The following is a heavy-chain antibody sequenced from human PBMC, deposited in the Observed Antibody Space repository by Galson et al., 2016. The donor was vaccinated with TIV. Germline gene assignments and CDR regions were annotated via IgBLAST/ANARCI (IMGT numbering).Heavy chain of an antibody. Sequence: SETLSLTCGVSGDSISSGHYWGWVRQAPGKGLEWIGSIFHSGTTYHNPTLKSRVIFSVDTSKNQFSLQLKSVTAADTAVYYCARGQNCGFAYGQAPEYWGQGALVTVSS. CDR2: IFHSGTT. J-gene: IGHJ4*02. V-gene: IGHV4-38-2*01. CDR3: ARGQNCGFAYGQAPEY. CDR1: GDSISSGHY. D-gene: IGHD5-18*01.